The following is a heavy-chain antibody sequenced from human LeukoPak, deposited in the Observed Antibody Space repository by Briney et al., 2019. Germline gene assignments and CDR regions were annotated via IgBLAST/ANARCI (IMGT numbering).Heavy chain of an antibody. CDR1: GGSISTYY. J-gene: IGHJ4*02. D-gene: IGHD1-26*01. Sequence: SETLSLACSVSGGSISTYYWSWIRQTPGKGLEWIGYVYYSGTTNYNPSLKGRVTISSDTSKNQFSLNLRSVNVADTAIYYCARHGGSLGYFDYWGQGTLVTVSS. V-gene: IGHV4-59*08. CDR2: VYYSGTT. CDR3: ARHGGSLGYFDY.